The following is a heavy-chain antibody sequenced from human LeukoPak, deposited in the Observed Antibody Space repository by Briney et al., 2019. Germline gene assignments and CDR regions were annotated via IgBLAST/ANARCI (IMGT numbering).Heavy chain of an antibody. V-gene: IGHV4-34*01. Sequence: PSETLSLTCAVYGGSFSLYYWSWIRQPPGKGLEWIGEIHRSGSTNYNPSLQSRVTISVDTSKNQLSLKMSSVTAADTAVYYCARHSRITMVLTENNWFDPWGQGTLVTVSS. J-gene: IGHJ5*02. CDR2: IHRSGST. CDR3: ARHSRITMVLTENNWFDP. D-gene: IGHD3-10*01. CDR1: GGSFSLYY.